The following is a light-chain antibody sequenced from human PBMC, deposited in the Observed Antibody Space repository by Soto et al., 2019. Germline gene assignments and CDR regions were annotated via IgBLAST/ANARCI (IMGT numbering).Light chain of an antibody. Sequence: DIQMTQSPSSLSASVGDRVTITCRARQGIRNDLGCYQQKPGKAPKRLIYAASSLQSGVPSRFSGSGSGTEFTLTISSLQPEDFATYYWLQHNSYHRTLGGGTQVEIK. CDR2: AAS. V-gene: IGKV1-17*01. CDR3: LQHNSYHRT. CDR1: QGIRND. J-gene: IGKJ4*01.